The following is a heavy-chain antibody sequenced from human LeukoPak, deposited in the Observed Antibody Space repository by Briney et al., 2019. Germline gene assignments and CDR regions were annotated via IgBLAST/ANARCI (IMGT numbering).Heavy chain of an antibody. V-gene: IGHV1-18*01. Sequence: ASVKVSCKASGYTFTSYGISWVRQAPGQGLEWMGWISAYNGNTNYAQKLQGRVTMTTDTSTSTAYMELRSLRSDDTAVYYCARVSTLNYCSGGSCYSNNWFDPWGQGTLVTGSS. CDR2: ISAYNGNT. CDR3: ARVSTLNYCSGGSCYSNNWFDP. D-gene: IGHD2-15*01. J-gene: IGHJ5*02. CDR1: GYTFTSYG.